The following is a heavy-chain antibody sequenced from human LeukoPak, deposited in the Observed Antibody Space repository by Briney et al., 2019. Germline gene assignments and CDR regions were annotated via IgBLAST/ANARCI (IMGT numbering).Heavy chain of an antibody. CDR3: ARARYCSGGSCYSGYAFDI. V-gene: IGHV1-2*02. J-gene: IGHJ3*02. Sequence: ASVKVSCKASGYTFTGYYMHWVRQAPGQGLEWMGWINPDSGGTNYAQKFQGRVTMTRDTSISTAYVELSRLRSDDTAVYYCARARYCSGGSCYSGYAFDIWGQGTMVTVSS. CDR1: GYTFTGYY. D-gene: IGHD2-15*01. CDR2: INPDSGGT.